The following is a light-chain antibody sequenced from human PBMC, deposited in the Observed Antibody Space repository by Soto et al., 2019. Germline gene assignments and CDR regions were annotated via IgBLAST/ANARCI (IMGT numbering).Light chain of an antibody. V-gene: IGLV1-44*01. J-gene: IGLJ2*01. CDR3: AAWDDRLNALV. Sequence: QSVLTQPPSASGTPGQRVTISCSGSSSNIGSNNVNWYQQLPGTAPKLLIYSNNQRPSGVPDRFSGSKSGTSASLAISGLQSEDETDYYCAAWDDRLNALVFGGGTKLTVL. CDR2: SNN. CDR1: SSNIGSNN.